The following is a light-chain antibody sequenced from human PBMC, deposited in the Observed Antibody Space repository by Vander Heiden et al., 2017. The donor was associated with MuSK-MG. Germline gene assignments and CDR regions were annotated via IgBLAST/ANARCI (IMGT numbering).Light chain of an antibody. CDR1: SSDVGSYNL. V-gene: IGLV2-23*02. Sequence: QSALPPPASVSGSPGQSLTISCTVTSSDVGSYNLVSWYQQHPGKAPKLMIYEVSKRPSGVSNRFSGSKSGNTASLTIAGLQAEDEADYYCCSYAGSSTFVVFGGGTKLTVL. J-gene: IGLJ2*01. CDR3: CSYAGSSTFVV. CDR2: EVS.